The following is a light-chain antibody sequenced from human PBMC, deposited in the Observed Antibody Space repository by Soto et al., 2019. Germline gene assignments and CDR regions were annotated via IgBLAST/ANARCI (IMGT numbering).Light chain of an antibody. J-gene: IGKJ4*01. V-gene: IGKV1-39*01. CDR3: QQTFGYPPT. CDR2: ASY. CDR1: QSIGDN. Sequence: DIQMTQSPSSLSASVWDRVTITCRASQSIGDNLNWYQHKPGTDPNILIYASYSLQSGVPSRFSGSGSGTDFTLTIRSLQPEDFVTYSCQQTFGYPPTFGGGTKVDIK.